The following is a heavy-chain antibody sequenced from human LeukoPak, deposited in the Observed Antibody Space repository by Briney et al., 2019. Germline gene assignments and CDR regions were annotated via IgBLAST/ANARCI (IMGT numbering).Heavy chain of an antibody. Sequence: ASVKVSCKASGYTFSSYDINWVRQATGQGLEWMGWMNPNSGNRGYAQKFQGRVTITRNTSISTAYMELSSLRSEDTAVYYCARRLGLRWDLQAFDIWGQGTMVTVSS. J-gene: IGHJ3*02. CDR3: ARRLGLRWDLQAFDI. CDR2: MNPNSGNR. V-gene: IGHV1-8*03. CDR1: GYTFSSYD. D-gene: IGHD3-16*01.